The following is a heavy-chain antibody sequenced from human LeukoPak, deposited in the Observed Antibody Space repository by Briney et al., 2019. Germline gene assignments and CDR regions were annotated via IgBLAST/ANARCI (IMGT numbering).Heavy chain of an antibody. Sequence: PSETMSLTCTVYGGSFSSYCWSWIRQPPGKGLEWMGDIYYSGSNNYNPSLKSRVTISLDTSKNQFSLKLRSVTAAHTAVYYCATHDGSWDSPLYYYCYGMDVWGQGTTVTVSS. J-gene: IGHJ6*02. D-gene: IGHD6-13*01. CDR3: ATHDGSWDSPLYYYCYGMDV. V-gene: IGHV4-59*08. CDR1: GGSFSSYC. CDR2: IYYSGSN.